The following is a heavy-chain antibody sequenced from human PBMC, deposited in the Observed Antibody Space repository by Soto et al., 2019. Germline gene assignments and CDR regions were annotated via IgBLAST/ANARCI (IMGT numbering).Heavy chain of an antibody. D-gene: IGHD6-6*01. CDR1: GGTFSNYS. V-gene: IGHV1-69*10. CDR3: ASKSDSSSSHRAPIVDY. CDR2: IIPMLGTP. Sequence: SVKVSCKASGGTFSNYSINWVRQAPGQGLEWMGGIIPMLGTPNYAQKSQGRVTITADKSTSTAYKELSSLRSEDTAVYYCASKSDSSSSHRAPIVDYWGQGTLVTVSS. J-gene: IGHJ4*02.